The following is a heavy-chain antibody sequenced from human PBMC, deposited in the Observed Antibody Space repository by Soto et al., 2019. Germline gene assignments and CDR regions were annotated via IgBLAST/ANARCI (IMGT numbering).Heavy chain of an antibody. J-gene: IGHJ4*02. CDR1: GYTFTNYG. V-gene: IGHV1-18*01. CDR2: INANNGNT. D-gene: IGHD3-9*01. Sequence: QVQLVQSGAEVKKPGASVKVSCRASGYTFTNYGISWVRQAPGQGLEWMGWINANNGNTNYAQTLQGRVTMTTDTATSTAYMELRSLRSDDTAVYYCARDTMTGYLQFDYWGQGTLVTVSS. CDR3: ARDTMTGYLQFDY.